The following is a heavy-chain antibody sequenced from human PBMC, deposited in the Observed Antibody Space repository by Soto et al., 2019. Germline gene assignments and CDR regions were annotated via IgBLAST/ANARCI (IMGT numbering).Heavy chain of an antibody. J-gene: IGHJ4*02. CDR1: GFTFRNSP. CDR2: ISGSGDSR. CDR3: AKDLLQLLGDFWSGLVFDD. V-gene: IGHV3-23*01. Sequence: EVQLLESGGGLVQPGGSLRLSCAASGFTFRNSPMTWVRQAPGKGLEWVSTISGSGDSRYHADSVRGRITISRDNSKDTIYLQMNNLRAEDTAIYYCAKDLLQLLGDFWSGLVFDDWGQGTLVTVSS. D-gene: IGHD3-3*01.